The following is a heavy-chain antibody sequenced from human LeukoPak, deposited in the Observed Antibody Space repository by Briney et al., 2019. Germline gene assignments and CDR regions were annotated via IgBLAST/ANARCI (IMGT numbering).Heavy chain of an antibody. V-gene: IGHV3-30*03. CDR2: ISFDGSSK. CDR3: ARDDGDILTGPLDY. J-gene: IGHJ4*02. CDR1: GFTFSAYG. Sequence: GGSLRLSCAASGFTFSAYGMHWVRQAPGKGLEWVAVISFDGSSKDYAESVRGRFTVSRDNSKNTLYLQMNSLRAEDTAVYYCARDDGDILTGPLDYWGQGTLVTVSS. D-gene: IGHD3-9*01.